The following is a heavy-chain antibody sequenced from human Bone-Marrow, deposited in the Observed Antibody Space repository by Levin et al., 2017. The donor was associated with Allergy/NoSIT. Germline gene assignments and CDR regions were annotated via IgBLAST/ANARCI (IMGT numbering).Heavy chain of an antibody. D-gene: IGHD3-3*01. CDR1: GYPFANYF. CDR3: ARVKGAGVFDF. J-gene: IGHJ3*01. V-gene: IGHV1-46*01. CDR2: INPSGGST. Sequence: ASVKVSCRASGYPFANYFIHWVRQAPGQGLDWMGLINPSGGSTKYAEKFQDRISMTKDASTGSLFTGIVNMELTGLRSEDTAVYYCARVKGAGVFDFWGQGTMVTVSS.